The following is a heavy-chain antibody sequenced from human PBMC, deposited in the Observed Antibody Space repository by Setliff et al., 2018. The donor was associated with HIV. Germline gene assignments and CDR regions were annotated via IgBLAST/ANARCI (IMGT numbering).Heavy chain of an antibody. Sequence: ASVMVSCKASGYTFTSYGISWVRQAPGQGLEWMGWISAYNGNTNYAQKLQGRVTMTTDTSTSTAYMELRSLRSDDTAVYYCARDGTVAGPYYFDYWGQGTLVTVSS. CDR2: ISAYNGNT. D-gene: IGHD6-19*01. CDR3: ARDGTVAGPYYFDY. CDR1: GYTFTSYG. V-gene: IGHV1-18*01. J-gene: IGHJ4*02.